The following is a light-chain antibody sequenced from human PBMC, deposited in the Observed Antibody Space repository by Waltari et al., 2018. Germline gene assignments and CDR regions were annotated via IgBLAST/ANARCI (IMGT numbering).Light chain of an antibody. Sequence: QSALTQPPSVSGSPGQSVTISCTGTNSDIGRYNTVSWYKQPPGTAPKLMVYEFSNRPAGVPDRFSGSKSGNTASLTISGLQAEDEADYYCSSYTSSITLLFGGGTKLTVL. CDR3: SSYTSSITLL. CDR2: EFS. J-gene: IGLJ2*01. CDR1: NSDIGRYNT. V-gene: IGLV2-18*02.